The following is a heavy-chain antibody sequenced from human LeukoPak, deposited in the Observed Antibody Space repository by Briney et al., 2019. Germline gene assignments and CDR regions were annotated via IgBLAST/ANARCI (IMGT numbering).Heavy chain of an antibody. D-gene: IGHD6-13*01. CDR2: IYLSGTT. CDR1: GNSISSGHY. Sequence: PSETLSLTCSVSGNSISSGHYWGWIRQTPGKGLEWIGSIYLSGTTYYNPSLKSRVTISVDTSKNQFSLKLSSVTAADTAVYYCAGGGIAAAGTLDYWGQGTLVTVSS. J-gene: IGHJ4*02. CDR3: AGGGIAAAGTLDY. V-gene: IGHV4-38-2*02.